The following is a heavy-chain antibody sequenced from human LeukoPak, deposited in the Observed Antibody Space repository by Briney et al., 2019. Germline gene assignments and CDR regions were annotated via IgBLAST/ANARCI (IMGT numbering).Heavy chain of an antibody. D-gene: IGHD3-10*01. J-gene: IGHJ4*02. CDR3: ASLMVRGIRDFDH. V-gene: IGHV3-30*04. Sequence: WGSLRLSCAASGFTFSQYPMHWVRQASGKGLEWVAVISYEGTNNYRADSVKGRFTISRDNANNTLYLQMNSLRPEDTAVYFCASLMVRGIRDFDHWGQGTLVTVSS. CDR1: GFTFSQYP. CDR2: ISYEGTNN.